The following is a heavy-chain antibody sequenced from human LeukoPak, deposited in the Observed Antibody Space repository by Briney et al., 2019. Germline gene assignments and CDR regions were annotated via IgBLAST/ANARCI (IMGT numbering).Heavy chain of an antibody. D-gene: IGHD5-12*01. Sequence: GASVKVSCKASGYTFTSYGISWVRQAPGQGLGWMGWISAYNDNTNYAQKFQGRVTMTTDTSTRTAYMELRSLRSDDTAVYYCARRLDIVVSIAFDIWGQGTMVTVSS. CDR3: ARRLDIVVSIAFDI. V-gene: IGHV1-18*01. J-gene: IGHJ3*02. CDR1: GYTFTSYG. CDR2: ISAYNDNT.